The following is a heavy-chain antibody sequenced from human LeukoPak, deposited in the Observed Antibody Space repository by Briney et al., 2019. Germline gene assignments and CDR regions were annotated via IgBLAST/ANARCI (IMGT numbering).Heavy chain of an antibody. CDR2: LYISGST. V-gene: IGHV3-53*01. J-gene: IGHJ4*02. D-gene: IGHD3-9*01. CDR3: ARDPGTGYPIDY. Sequence: GGSLRLSCAASGFSVSSNYMSWVRQAPGKGLEWISGLYISGSTYYADSVKGRFTISRDNSKNTLFLQMTSLGAEDTAVYYCARDPGTGYPIDYWGQGTLVTVSS. CDR1: GFSVSSNY.